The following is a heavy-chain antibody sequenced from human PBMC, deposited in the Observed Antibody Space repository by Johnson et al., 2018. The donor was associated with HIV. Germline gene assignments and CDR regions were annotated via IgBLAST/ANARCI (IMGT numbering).Heavy chain of an antibody. CDR1: GFTFSSYA. Sequence: VQLVEFGGGVVQPGRSLRLSCAASGFTFSSYAMHWVRQAPGKGLEWVAVISYDGSNKYYADSVKGRFTISRDNSKNTLYLQMNSLRAEDTAVYYCAKDVGNYWPNAFDIWGQGTTVTVSS. CDR3: AKDVGNYWPNAFDI. J-gene: IGHJ3*02. CDR2: ISYDGSNK. V-gene: IGHV3-30*04. D-gene: IGHD3-22*01.